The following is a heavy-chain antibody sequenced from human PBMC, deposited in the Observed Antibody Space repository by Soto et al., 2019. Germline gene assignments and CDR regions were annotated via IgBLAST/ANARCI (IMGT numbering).Heavy chain of an antibody. Sequence: QVQLQQWGAGLLKPSETLSLTCAVYGGSFSGYYWSWIRQPPGKGLDWIGEINQSGSTNYIPSLKSRVTLSVDKSKHQFSLKLSSVTAADTAVYYCARTYSSSWSPFDYWGQGTLVTVSS. CDR2: INQSGST. D-gene: IGHD6-13*01. J-gene: IGHJ4*02. CDR1: GGSFSGYY. V-gene: IGHV4-34*01. CDR3: ARTYSSSWSPFDY.